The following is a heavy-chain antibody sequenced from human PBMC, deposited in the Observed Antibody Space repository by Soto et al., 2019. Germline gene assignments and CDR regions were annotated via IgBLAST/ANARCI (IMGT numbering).Heavy chain of an antibody. CDR1: GGSFSGYY. V-gene: IGHV4-34*01. D-gene: IGHD3-22*01. CDR3: ARGAYYYDSSGYYYVGAFDI. Sequence: SETLSLTCAVYGGSFSGYYWSWIRQPPGKGLEWIGDINHSGSTNYNPSLKSRVTISVDTSKNQFSLKRSSVTAADTAVYYCARGAYYYDSSGYYYVGAFDIWGQGTMVTVSS. CDR2: INHSGST. J-gene: IGHJ3*02.